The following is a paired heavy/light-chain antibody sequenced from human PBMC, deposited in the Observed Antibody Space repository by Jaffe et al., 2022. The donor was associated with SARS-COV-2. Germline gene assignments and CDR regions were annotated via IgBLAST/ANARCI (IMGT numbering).Light chain of an antibody. Sequence: DIQMTQSPSTLSASVGDRVTITCRASQSISSWLAWYQQKPGKAPKLLIYKASSLESGVPSRFSGSGSGTEFTLTISSLQPDDFATYYCQQYNSYSKTFGQGTKVEIK. CDR2: KAS. CDR1: QSISSW. CDR3: QQYNSYSKT. V-gene: IGKV1-5*03. J-gene: IGKJ1*01.
Heavy chain of an antibody. V-gene: IGHV4-34*01. Sequence: QVQLQQWGAGLLKPSETLSLTCAVYGGSFSGYYWSWIRQPPGKGLEWIGEINHSGSTNYNPSLKSRVTISVDTSKNQFSLKLSSVTAADTAVYYCARATYYDYVWGSYRPEYFQHWGQGTLVTVSS. D-gene: IGHD3-16*02. CDR1: GGSFSGYY. CDR2: INHSGST. CDR3: ARATYYDYVWGSYRPEYFQH. J-gene: IGHJ1*01.